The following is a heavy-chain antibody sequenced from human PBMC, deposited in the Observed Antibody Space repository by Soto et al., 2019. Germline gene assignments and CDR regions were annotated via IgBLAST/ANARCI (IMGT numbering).Heavy chain of an antibody. Sequence: GGSLRLSCAASGFTFSSYAMNWVRQAPGKGLEWVSAISGSGGSTYYADSVKGRFTISRDNSKNTLYLQMNSLRAEDTAVYYCAKDRSCSSTSCYRSFDYWGQGTLVTVSS. V-gene: IGHV3-23*01. CDR1: GFTFSSYA. CDR2: ISGSGGST. D-gene: IGHD2-2*01. CDR3: AKDRSCSSTSCYRSFDY. J-gene: IGHJ4*02.